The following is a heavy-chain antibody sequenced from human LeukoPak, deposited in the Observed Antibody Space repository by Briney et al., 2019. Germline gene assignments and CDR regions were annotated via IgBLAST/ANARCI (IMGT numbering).Heavy chain of an antibody. D-gene: IGHD3-3*01. Sequence: PSETLSLTCAVSGGSISSDNWWSWVRQPPGKGLEWIGEISHDGSTNYNPSLKSRLTISIDQSKNQFSLKLSSVTAADTAVYYCARDRAMYYDFWSGSNDAFDIWGQGTMVTVSS. CDR1: GGSISSDNW. J-gene: IGHJ3*02. V-gene: IGHV4-4*02. CDR2: ISHDGST. CDR3: ARDRAMYYDFWSGSNDAFDI.